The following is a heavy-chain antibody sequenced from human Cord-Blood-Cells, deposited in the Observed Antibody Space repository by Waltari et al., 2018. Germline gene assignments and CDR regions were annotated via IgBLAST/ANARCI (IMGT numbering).Heavy chain of an antibody. CDR1: GGTFSSYA. CDR2: IIPIFGTA. Sequence: QVQLVQSGAEVKKPGSSVKVSCKASGGTFSSYAISWVRQAPGQGLEWMGGIIPIFGTANYAQKFQGRVTITADESTSTAYMELSSLRSEDTAVYYCARVPIYPEFIVGATIIDYWGQGTLVTVSS. CDR3: ARVPIYPEFIVGATIIDY. D-gene: IGHD1-26*01. J-gene: IGHJ4*02. V-gene: IGHV1-69*01.